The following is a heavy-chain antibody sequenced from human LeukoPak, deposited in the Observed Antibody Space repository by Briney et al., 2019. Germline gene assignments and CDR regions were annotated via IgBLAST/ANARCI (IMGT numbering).Heavy chain of an antibody. D-gene: IGHD2-15*01. CDR2: NYYSGST. CDR1: GGSISSYY. Sequence: SETLSLTRTVSGGSISSYYWSWIRQPPGKGLEWIGYNYYSGSTNYNPSLKSRVTISVDTSKNQFSLKLSSVTAADTAVYYCARDRLYCSGGSCYFLTGLDPWGQGTLVTVSS. V-gene: IGHV4-59*01. J-gene: IGHJ5*02. CDR3: ARDRLYCSGGSCYFLTGLDP.